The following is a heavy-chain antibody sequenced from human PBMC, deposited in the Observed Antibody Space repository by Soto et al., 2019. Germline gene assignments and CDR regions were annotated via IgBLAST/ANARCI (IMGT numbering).Heavy chain of an antibody. CDR3: ASPGVVAAKNRRNWFDP. CDR2: INPNSGGT. J-gene: IGHJ5*02. D-gene: IGHD2-15*01. CDR1: GYTFTGYY. V-gene: IGHV1-2*02. Sequence: ASVKVSCKASGYTFTGYYMHWVRQAPGQGLEWMGWINPNSGGTNYAQKFQGRVTMTRDTSISTAYMELSRLRSDDTAVYYCASPGVVAAKNRRNWFDPWGQGTLVTVSS.